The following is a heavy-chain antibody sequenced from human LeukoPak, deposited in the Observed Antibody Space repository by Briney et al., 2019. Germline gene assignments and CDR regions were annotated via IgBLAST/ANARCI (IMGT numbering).Heavy chain of an antibody. D-gene: IGHD5-12*01. Sequence: PSETLSLTCTVSGGSISSYYWSWIRQPPGKGLEWIGYIYYSGSTNYNPSLKSRVTISVDTSKNQFSLKLSSVTAADTAVYYCASGYSGYDLTFFDYWGQGTLVTVSS. V-gene: IGHV4-59*08. CDR1: GGSISSYY. CDR2: IYYSGST. J-gene: IGHJ4*02. CDR3: ASGYSGYDLTFFDY.